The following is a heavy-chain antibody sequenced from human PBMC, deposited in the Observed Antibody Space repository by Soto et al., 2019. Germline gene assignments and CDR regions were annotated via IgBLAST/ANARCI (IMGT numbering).Heavy chain of an antibody. J-gene: IGHJ4*02. CDR3: STDGLNYGSFDY. CDR1: GVTFSDAW. CDR2: IKNKRSDEAT. Sequence: XGSLRLSCSASGVTFSDAWMTWLRQTPGRGLEWVGRIKNKRSDEATDYAAAVKGRFIISRDDSKNTLYLQMHSLTTEDTAVYYCSTDGLNYGSFDYWGQGTLVTVSS. V-gene: IGHV3-15*01. D-gene: IGHD1-7*01.